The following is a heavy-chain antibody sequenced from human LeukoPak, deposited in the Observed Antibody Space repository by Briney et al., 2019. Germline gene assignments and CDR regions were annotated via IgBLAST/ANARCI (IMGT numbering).Heavy chain of an antibody. D-gene: IGHD3-10*01. Sequence: AGSLRLSCAASGFTFRTYSMNWVRQAPGTGLEWVSSIGPSSGDIYYADSVKGRFTITRDNDKNSLYLQMNSLRAEDTAVYYCARDRGARGRGLAWGQGTQVTVSS. CDR2: IGPSSGDI. CDR1: GFTFRTYS. J-gene: IGHJ5*02. V-gene: IGHV3-21*01. CDR3: ARDRGARGRGLA.